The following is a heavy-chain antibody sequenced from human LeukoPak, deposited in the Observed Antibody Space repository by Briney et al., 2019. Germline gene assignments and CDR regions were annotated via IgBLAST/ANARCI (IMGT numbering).Heavy chain of an antibody. CDR3: ARSLATSYYYMDV. J-gene: IGHJ6*03. D-gene: IGHD5-12*01. CDR1: GFTFSNYA. V-gene: IGHV3-30*04. Sequence: GGSLRLSCAASGFTFSNYAMHWVRQAPGKGLEWVAVISYDGSDKYYADSVKGRFTISRDNSKNTLYLQMNSLRAEDTAVYYCARSLATSYYYMDVWGKGTTATVSS. CDR2: ISYDGSDK.